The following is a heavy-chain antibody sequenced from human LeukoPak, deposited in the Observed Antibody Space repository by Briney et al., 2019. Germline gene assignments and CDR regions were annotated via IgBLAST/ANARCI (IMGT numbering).Heavy chain of an antibody. D-gene: IGHD6-13*01. J-gene: IGHJ4*02. CDR3: AKGRGGYSSSWSDY. CDR2: ISGSGGST. Sequence: GGSLRLSCAASGFTFSSYAMSWVRQAPGKGLEWVSAISGSGGSTYYADSVKGRFTISRDNSKNTLYLQMNSLRAEDTAVYYCAKGRGGYSSSWSDYWGQGTLVTVSS. CDR1: GFTFSSYA. V-gene: IGHV3-23*01.